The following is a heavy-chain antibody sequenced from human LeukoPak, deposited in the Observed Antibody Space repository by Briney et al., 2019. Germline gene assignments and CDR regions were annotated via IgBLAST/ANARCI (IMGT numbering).Heavy chain of an antibody. J-gene: IGHJ4*02. Sequence: GGSLRLSCAASGFTFYNYAMNWVRQAPGKGLEWVSHISRSGSSIFYADSVKGRFTIFRDNGQNSLYLQMSSLRAEDTAVYYCATESSRSSAYWGQGTLVTVSS. D-gene: IGHD6-6*01. V-gene: IGHV3-48*01. CDR1: GFTFYNYA. CDR3: ATESSRSSAY. CDR2: ISRSGSSI.